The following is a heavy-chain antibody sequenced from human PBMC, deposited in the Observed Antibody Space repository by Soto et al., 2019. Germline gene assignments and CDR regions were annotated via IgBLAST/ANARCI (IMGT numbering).Heavy chain of an antibody. D-gene: IGHD3-22*01. V-gene: IGHV4-38-2*02. Sequence: SETLSLICSVSGYLISSGYYWGWIRQTPGKGLEWLGSIDYSGRTYYNPSLKSRVSTSVDLSKNQFSLNLRSVTAADTAVYFCARDLSTGYDSYYLDYWGQGTLVTVSS. CDR1: GYLISSGYY. CDR3: ARDLSTGYDSYYLDY. J-gene: IGHJ4*02. CDR2: IDYSGRT.